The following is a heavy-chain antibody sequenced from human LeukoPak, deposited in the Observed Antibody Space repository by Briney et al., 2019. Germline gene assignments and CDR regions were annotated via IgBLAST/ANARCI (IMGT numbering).Heavy chain of an antibody. V-gene: IGHV3-7*01. CDR2: INQDGSEK. J-gene: IGHJ3*02. CDR1: EFTFSSYW. CDR3: ASDLPGSGSYYKGAFDI. D-gene: IGHD3-10*01. Sequence: PGGSLRLSCAASEFTFSSYWMSWVRQAPGKGLEWVANINQDGSEKYYVDSVKGRFTISRANAKNSLYLQMNSLRAEDTAVYYCASDLPGSGSYYKGAFDIWGQGTMVTVSS.